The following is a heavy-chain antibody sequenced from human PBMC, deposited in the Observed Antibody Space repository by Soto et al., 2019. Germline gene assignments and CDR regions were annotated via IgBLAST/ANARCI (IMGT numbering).Heavy chain of an antibody. V-gene: IGHV1-18*01. J-gene: IGHJ6*02. CDR1: GYTFSMSG. Sequence: QVQLMQSGAEVKKPGASVKVSCKSSGYTFSMSGISWVRQAPGQGLEWMGWISGYNGNTNYEQKFQDRGTMTTDTSTNTAYMELRSLRSDDTAVYYCAREGPRPYYYYGMDVWGQGTTVTVSS. CDR3: AREGPRPYYYYGMDV. CDR2: ISGYNGNT.